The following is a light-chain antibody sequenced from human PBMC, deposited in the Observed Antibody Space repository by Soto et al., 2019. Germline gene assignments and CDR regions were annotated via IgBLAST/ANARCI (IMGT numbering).Light chain of an antibody. CDR1: SRDVGGYNY. Sequence: QSALTQPPSASGSPGQSVTISCTGTSRDVGGYNYVSWYQQHPGKAPKLMIYEVSKRPSGVPDRFSGSKSGNTAPLTVSGLQAEDEADYYCSSYAGSNNVVFGGGTKLTVL. CDR3: SSYAGSNNVV. CDR2: EVS. V-gene: IGLV2-8*01. J-gene: IGLJ2*01.